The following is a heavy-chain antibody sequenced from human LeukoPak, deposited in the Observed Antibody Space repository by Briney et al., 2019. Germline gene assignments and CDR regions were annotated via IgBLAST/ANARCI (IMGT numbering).Heavy chain of an antibody. Sequence: PSETLSLTCAVSGGSINSGNWWSWVRQPPGKGLEWIGQIFHSGSANYNPSLKSRVTMSVDKSNNQFSLRLSSVTAADTAVYYCARDRNSNLRLGFWGQGALVTVSS. CDR1: GGSINSGNW. CDR2: IFHSGSA. D-gene: IGHD5-12*01. J-gene: IGHJ4*02. V-gene: IGHV4-4*02. CDR3: ARDRNSNLRLGF.